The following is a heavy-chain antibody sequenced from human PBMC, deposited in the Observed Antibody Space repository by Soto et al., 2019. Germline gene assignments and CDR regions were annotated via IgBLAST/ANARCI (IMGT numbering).Heavy chain of an antibody. D-gene: IGHD4-17*01. CDR2: ISRSGNI. Sequence: QVQLQESGPGLSKPSQTLSLICTVSGGSLTTGDYYWTWIRQSPGEGLEWIGYISRSGNIFYNPSLKSRITISLDTSKDQFSLKLNSVTAADTAVYYCARGNDYVYFYDNWGQGTLVTVTS. J-gene: IGHJ4*02. V-gene: IGHV4-30-4*01. CDR1: GGSLTTGDYY. CDR3: ARGNDYVYFYDN.